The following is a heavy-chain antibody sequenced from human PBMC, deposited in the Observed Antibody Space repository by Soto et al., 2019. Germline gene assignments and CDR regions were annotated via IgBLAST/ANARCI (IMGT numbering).Heavy chain of an antibody. CDR3: ATVFAGPTQGHLPATSSGYYSYFDY. CDR1: GYTLTELS. D-gene: IGHD3-22*01. CDR2: FDPEDGET. V-gene: IGHV1-24*01. Sequence: GASVKVSCKVSGYTLTELSMHWVRQAPGKGLEWMGGFDPEDGETIYAQKFQGRVTMTEDTSTDTAYMELSSLRSEDTAVYYCATVFAGPTQGHLPATSSGYYSYFDYWGQGTLVTVSS. J-gene: IGHJ4*02.